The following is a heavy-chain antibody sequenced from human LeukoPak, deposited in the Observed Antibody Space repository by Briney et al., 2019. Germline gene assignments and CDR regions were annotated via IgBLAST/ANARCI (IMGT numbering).Heavy chain of an antibody. V-gene: IGHV4-30-2*01. J-gene: IGHJ3*02. CDR1: GFTFDDYA. CDR2: IYHSGST. CDR3: ARKFDAFDI. Sequence: LRLSCAASGFTFDDYAMHWVRQPPGKGLEWIGYIYHSGSTYYNPSLKSRVTISVDRSKNQFSLKLRSVTATDTAVYYCARKFDAFDIWGQGTMVTVSS.